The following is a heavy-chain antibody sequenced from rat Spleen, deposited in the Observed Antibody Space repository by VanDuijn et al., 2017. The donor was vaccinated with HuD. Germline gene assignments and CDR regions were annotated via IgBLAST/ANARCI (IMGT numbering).Heavy chain of an antibody. CDR2: ITNTGGST. J-gene: IGHJ2*01. CDR1: GFTFSSYW. CDR3: ARHYYDGSYYFDY. V-gene: IGHV5-58*01. D-gene: IGHD1-12*02. Sequence: EVQLVETGGGLVQPGRSLKLSCVASGFTFSSYWMYWIRQAPGKGLEWVSSITNTGGSTYYRDSVKGRFTISRDNAKSTLYLQMDSLRSEDTATYYCARHYYDGSYYFDYWGQGVMVTVSS.